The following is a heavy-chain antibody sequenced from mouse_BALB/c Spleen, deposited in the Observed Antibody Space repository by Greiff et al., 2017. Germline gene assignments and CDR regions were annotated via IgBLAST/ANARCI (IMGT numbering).Heavy chain of an antibody. Sequence: QVQLKESGPGLVQPSQSLSITCTVSGFSLTSYGVHWVRQSPGKGLEWLGVIWSGGSTDYNAAFISRLSISKDNSKSQVFFKMNSLQANDTAIYYCARKGPYYYGGDYAMDYWGQGTSVTVSS. V-gene: IGHV2-2*02. CDR1: GFSLTSYG. J-gene: IGHJ4*01. D-gene: IGHD1-1*01. CDR2: IWSGGST. CDR3: ARKGPYYYGGDYAMDY.